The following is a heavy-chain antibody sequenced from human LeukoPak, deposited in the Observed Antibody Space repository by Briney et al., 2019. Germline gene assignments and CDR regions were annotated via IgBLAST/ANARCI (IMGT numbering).Heavy chain of an antibody. CDR2: IYYSGST. V-gene: IGHV4-59*01. D-gene: IGHD3-9*01. CDR1: SCSISSYY. Sequence: SETLSLTCNVSSCSISSYYWSWIRQPPGKGLEWIGYIYYSGSTNYNPSLKSRVTISVDTSKNQFSLKLNSVTAADTAVYYCARSAKFEDTLDYWGQGTLVTVSS. J-gene: IGHJ4*02. CDR3: ARSAKFEDTLDY.